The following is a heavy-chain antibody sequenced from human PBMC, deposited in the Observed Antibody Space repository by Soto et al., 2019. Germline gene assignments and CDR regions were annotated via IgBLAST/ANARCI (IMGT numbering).Heavy chain of an antibody. D-gene: IGHD6-13*01. CDR3: TRDASRDSSARGWFDP. CDR1: GFTFRSFT. Sequence: EVQLVESGGGLVKPGGSLRLSCAASGFTFRSFTMNWVRQAPGKGLEGVSTISSNSAYIYYTDALRGRLTISRDNAKNSLHLQMNSLRAEDTAVYYCTRDASRDSSARGWFDPWGPGTLVTVSS. V-gene: IGHV3-21*02. J-gene: IGHJ5*02. CDR2: ISSNSAYI.